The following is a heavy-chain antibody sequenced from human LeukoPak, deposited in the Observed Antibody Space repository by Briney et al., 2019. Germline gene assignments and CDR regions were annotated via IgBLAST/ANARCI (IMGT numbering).Heavy chain of an antibody. Sequence: SETLSLTCAVYGGSFSGYYWSWIRQPPGKGLEWIGEINHSGSTNCNPSLKSRVTISVDTSKNQFSLKLSSVTAADTAVYYCARGKSNYVRNWFDPWGQGTLVTVSS. V-gene: IGHV4-34*01. CDR2: INHSGST. J-gene: IGHJ5*02. D-gene: IGHD4-11*01. CDR3: ARGKSNYVRNWFDP. CDR1: GGSFSGYY.